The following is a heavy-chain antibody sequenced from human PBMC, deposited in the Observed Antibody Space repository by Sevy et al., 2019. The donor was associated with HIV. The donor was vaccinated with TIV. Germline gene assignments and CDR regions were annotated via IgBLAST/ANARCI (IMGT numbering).Heavy chain of an antibody. Sequence: GGSLRLSCAASAFTFSSYNMNWVRQAPGKGLEWVSCISGSSNYIYYAESLKGGFIISRDNAKNTLYLQMNSLRADDTAVYYCARGPPDGSYDYFDYWGQGTLVTVSS. CDR2: ISGSSNYI. CDR1: AFTFSSYN. CDR3: ARGPPDGSYDYFDY. V-gene: IGHV3-21*06. D-gene: IGHD1-26*01. J-gene: IGHJ4*02.